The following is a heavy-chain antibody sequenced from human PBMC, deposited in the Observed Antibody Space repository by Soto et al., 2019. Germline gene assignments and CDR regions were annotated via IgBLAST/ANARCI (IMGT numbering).Heavy chain of an antibody. CDR3: EREITRHYYDSSAPSPGRSDS. Sequence: GGSLRLSCAASGFTFSSYAMSWVRQAPGKGLEWVSAISGSGGSTYYADSVKGRFTISRDNSKNTLYLQMNSLRAEDTAVYYCEREITRHYYDSSAPSPGRSDSWAQGTMVTVSS. CDR1: GFTFSSYA. V-gene: IGHV3-23*01. D-gene: IGHD3-22*01. CDR2: ISGSGGST. J-gene: IGHJ4*02.